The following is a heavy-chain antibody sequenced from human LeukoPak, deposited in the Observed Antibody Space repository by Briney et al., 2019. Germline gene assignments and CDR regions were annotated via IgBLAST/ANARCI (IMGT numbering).Heavy chain of an antibody. CDR1: GYTFTSYG. Sequence: GASVKVSFKASGYTFTSYGINWVRQAPGQGLEWMGLISAYNGNKNYAQKLQGRVTMTTDTSTSTAYMELRSLRSDDTAVYYCAGDSRAKQDIVVVPAADNWFDPWGQGTLVTVSS. V-gene: IGHV1-18*01. D-gene: IGHD2-2*01. CDR3: AGDSRAKQDIVVVPAADNWFDP. CDR2: ISAYNGNK. J-gene: IGHJ5*02.